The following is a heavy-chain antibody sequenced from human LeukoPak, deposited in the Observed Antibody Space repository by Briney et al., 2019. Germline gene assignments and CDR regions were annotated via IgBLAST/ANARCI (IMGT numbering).Heavy chain of an antibody. Sequence: GGSLRLSCAASGFTFSSYAMSWVRQAPGKGLEWVSAISGSGGSTYYADSVKGRFTISRDNPKNTLYLQMNSLRAEDTAVYYCAKESITMVRGVTTYYFDYWGQGTLVTVSS. CDR3: AKESITMVRGVTTYYFDY. D-gene: IGHD3-10*01. CDR1: GFTFSSYA. V-gene: IGHV3-23*01. J-gene: IGHJ4*02. CDR2: ISGSGGST.